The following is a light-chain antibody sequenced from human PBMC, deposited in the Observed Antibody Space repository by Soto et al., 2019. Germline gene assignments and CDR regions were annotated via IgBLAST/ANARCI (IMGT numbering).Light chain of an antibody. Sequence: SYELTQPLSVSVALGQTARITCGGNNIGSKNVHWYQQKPGQAPVLVMYRDSNRPSGIPERFSGSNSGNTATLTISRAQAGDEADYYCQVWDSSTSSYVFGTGTTLTVL. J-gene: IGLJ1*01. CDR2: RDS. CDR3: QVWDSSTSSYV. CDR1: NIGSKN. V-gene: IGLV3-9*01.